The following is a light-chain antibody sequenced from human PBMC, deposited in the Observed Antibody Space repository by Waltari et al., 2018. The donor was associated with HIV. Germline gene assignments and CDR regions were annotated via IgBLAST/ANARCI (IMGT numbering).Light chain of an antibody. CDR2: EVS. V-gene: IGLV2-23*02. Sequence: QSALTQPASVSGSPGQSITISCTGSSSDVGTYKHVSWYQQHPGKAPRLIIYEVSQRPSVVSKRASASKSGKTASLTVSGLRAEDEADYYCSSYAGSSTFVIFGGGTKLTVL. CDR3: SSYAGSSTFVI. CDR1: SSDVGTYKH. J-gene: IGLJ2*01.